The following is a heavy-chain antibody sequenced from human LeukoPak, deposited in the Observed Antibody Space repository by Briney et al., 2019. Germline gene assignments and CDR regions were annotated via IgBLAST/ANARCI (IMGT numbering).Heavy chain of an antibody. CDR2: IRYDGSNK. V-gene: IGHV3-30*02. J-gene: IGHJ4*02. CDR1: GLTFSSYG. CDR3: ANGGSGSYYLYYFDY. D-gene: IGHD3-10*01. Sequence: GGSLRLSCAASGLTFSSYGMHWVRQAPGKGLEWVAFIRYDGSNKYYADSVKGRFTISRDNSKNTLYLQMNSLRAEDTAVYYCANGGSGSYYLYYFDYWGQGTLVTVSS.